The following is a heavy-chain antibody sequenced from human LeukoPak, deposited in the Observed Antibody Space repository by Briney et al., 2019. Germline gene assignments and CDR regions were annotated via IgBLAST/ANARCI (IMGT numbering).Heavy chain of an antibody. Sequence: SETLSLTCTVSGGSISSYYWSWIRQPPGKGLEWIGYIYYSGSTNYNPSLKSRVTISVDTSKNQFSLKLSSVTAADTAVYYCASSHRGYSYGLDYWGQGTLVTVSS. CDR1: GGSISSYY. D-gene: IGHD5-18*01. CDR3: ASSHRGYSYGLDY. J-gene: IGHJ4*02. CDR2: IYYSGST. V-gene: IGHV4-59*01.